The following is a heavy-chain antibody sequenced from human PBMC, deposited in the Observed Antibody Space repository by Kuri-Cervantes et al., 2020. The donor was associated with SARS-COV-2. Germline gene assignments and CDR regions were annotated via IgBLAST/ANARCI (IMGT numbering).Heavy chain of an antibody. CDR2: INPSGGST. J-gene: IGHJ4*02. CDR1: GYTFTSYY. V-gene: IGHV1-46*01. D-gene: IGHD3-3*01. CDR3: ARDPSRGVRWSGYPNYFDY. Sequence: ASVKVSCKASGYTFTSYYMHWVRQAPGQGLEWMGIINPSGGSTSYAQKFQGRVTMTRDTSTSTVYMELSSLRSEDTAVYYCARDPSRGVRWSGYPNYFDYWGQGTLVTVSS.